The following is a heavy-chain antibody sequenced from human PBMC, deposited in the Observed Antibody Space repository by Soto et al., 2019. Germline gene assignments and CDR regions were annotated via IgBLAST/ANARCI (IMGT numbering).Heavy chain of an antibody. V-gene: IGHV1-18*01. J-gene: IGHJ4*02. CDR1: GGAFSSYS. Sequence: ASVKVSCKASGGAFSSYSISWVRQSPGQGPEWVGWISADNGDTKYAQRMQGRVTLTTDRATSTAYMELRSLRSDDTAVYYCARDRSYYYDSSGYPLDYWGQGPMVTVSS. CDR3: ARDRSYYYDSSGYPLDY. D-gene: IGHD3-22*01. CDR2: ISADNGDT.